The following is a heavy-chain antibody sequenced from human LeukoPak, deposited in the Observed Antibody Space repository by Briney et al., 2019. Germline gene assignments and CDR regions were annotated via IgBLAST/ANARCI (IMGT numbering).Heavy chain of an antibody. CDR2: MNSDGSST. CDR3: ARGRPHGNDY. V-gene: IGHV3-74*01. Sequence: PGGSLRLSCAASGFTFSSYWMHWVRQAPGKGLVWVSRMNSDGSSTNYADSVKGRFTISRDNAKNTLYLQMNSLRVEDTAVYYCARGRPHGNDYWGQGTLVTVSS. J-gene: IGHJ4*02. CDR1: GFTFSSYW. D-gene: IGHD4-23*01.